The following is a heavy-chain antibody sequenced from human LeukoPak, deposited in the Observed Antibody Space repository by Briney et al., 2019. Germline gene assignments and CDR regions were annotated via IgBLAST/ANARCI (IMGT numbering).Heavy chain of an antibody. CDR1: GYTFTGYY. J-gene: IGHJ4*02. Sequence: ASVKVSCKASGYTFTGYYMHWVRQAPGQGLEWMGWINPNSGGTNYAQKFQGRVTITRNTSITTAYMELSSLTSEDTAVYYCARGSKGASGSYYSDYWGQGTLVTVSS. V-gene: IGHV1-2*02. D-gene: IGHD3-10*01. CDR3: ARGSKGASGSYYSDY. CDR2: INPNSGGT.